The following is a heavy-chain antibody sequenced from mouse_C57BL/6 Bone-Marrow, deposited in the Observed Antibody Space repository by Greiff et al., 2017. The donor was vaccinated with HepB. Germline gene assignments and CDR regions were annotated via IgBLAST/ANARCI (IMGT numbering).Heavy chain of an antibody. CDR3: ARGGDP. Sequence: QVQLQQSGAELARPGASVKLSCKASGYTFTSYGISWVKQRTGQGLEWIGAIYPRSVNPYYNEKFKGKDTLTADKSSSTAYMELRSLTSEDSAVSFCARGGDPWGQGTLVTVSA. CDR1: GYTFTSYG. CDR2: IYPRSVNP. J-gene: IGHJ3*01. V-gene: IGHV1-81*01.